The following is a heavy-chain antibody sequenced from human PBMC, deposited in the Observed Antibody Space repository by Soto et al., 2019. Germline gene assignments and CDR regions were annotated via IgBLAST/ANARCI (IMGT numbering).Heavy chain of an antibody. D-gene: IGHD5-18*01. CDR1: GYTYTSSD. CDR3: ALGSGYSYGYYAFDI. CDR2: MNPNSGNT. J-gene: IGHJ3*02. V-gene: IGHV1-8*01. Sequence: ASVKVSCKASGYTYTSSDINWVRQATGQGLEWMGWMNPNSGNTGYAQKFQGRVTMTRNTSISTAYMELSSLRSEDTAVYYCALGSGYSYGYYAFDIWGQGTMVTVSS.